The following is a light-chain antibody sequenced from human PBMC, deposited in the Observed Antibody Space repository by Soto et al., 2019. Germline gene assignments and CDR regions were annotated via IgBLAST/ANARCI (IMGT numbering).Light chain of an antibody. J-gene: IGLJ3*02. Sequence: QTVVTQEPSLTVSPGGTVTPTCASNTGAVTSDYHPNWFQQKPGQAPRALIYSTSNKHSWTPARFSGSLLGGKAALTLSYVQPEDEAEYYCLLFYSDSRLWVFGGGTKLTVL. CDR2: STS. CDR1: TGAVTSDYH. V-gene: IGLV7-43*01. CDR3: LLFYSDSRLWV.